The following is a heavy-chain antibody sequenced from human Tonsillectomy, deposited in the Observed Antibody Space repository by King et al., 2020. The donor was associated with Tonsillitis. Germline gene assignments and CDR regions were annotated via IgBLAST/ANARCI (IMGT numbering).Heavy chain of an antibody. J-gene: IGHJ4*02. CDR3: AKAGRSGLTSHFDF. CDR2: LSGDSVDT. V-gene: IGHV3-23*04. D-gene: IGHD3-10*01. CDR1: GFTFSSYS. Sequence: VQLVESGGTLVQPGGSLRLSCAASGFTFSSYSMSWVRQTPGKGLEVIFILSGDSVDTYYAESVKGRFTVSRDNAKNTLYLQMNSLRVEDTALYYCAKAGRSGLTSHFDFWGQGTLVTVSS.